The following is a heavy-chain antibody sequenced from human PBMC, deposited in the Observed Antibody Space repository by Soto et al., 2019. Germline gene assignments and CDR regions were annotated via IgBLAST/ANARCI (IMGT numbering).Heavy chain of an antibody. V-gene: IGHV3-72*01. CDR2: SRNKGNSYTT. J-gene: IGHJ3*02. D-gene: IGHD3-10*01. Sequence: GGSLRLSCAASGFTLSDDYMDWVRQAPGKGLEWVGRSRNKGNSYTTEYAPSVKGRFTIPRDDSKNSLYLQMNSLSTEDTAVYYCARERLRYGSGVGDAFDIWGQGTMVTVSS. CDR3: ARERLRYGSGVGDAFDI. CDR1: GFTLSDDY.